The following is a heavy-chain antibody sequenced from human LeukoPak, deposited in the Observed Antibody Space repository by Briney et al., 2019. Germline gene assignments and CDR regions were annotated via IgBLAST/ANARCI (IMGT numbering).Heavy chain of an antibody. D-gene: IGHD5-18*01. CDR2: IYTSGST. CDR1: GGSISSGSSY. CDR3: ARTTEGGYTYGYFYYYYMDV. J-gene: IGHJ6*03. Sequence: SETLSLTCTVSGGSISSGSSYWSWIRQPAGRGLEWIGRIYTSGSTNYNPSLKSRVTISVDTSKNQFSLKLTSVTAADTAVYYCARTTEGGYTYGYFYYYYMDVWGKGTTVTISS. V-gene: IGHV4-61*02.